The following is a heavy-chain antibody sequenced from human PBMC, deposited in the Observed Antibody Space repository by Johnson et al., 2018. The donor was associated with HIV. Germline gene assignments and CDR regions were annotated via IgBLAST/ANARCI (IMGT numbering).Heavy chain of an antibody. CDR2: ISYDGSNK. CDR1: GFPFSSYA. J-gene: IGHJ3*02. Sequence: VQLVESGGVVVQPGGSGRLSCAASGFPFSSYAMHWVRQAPGKGLEWVAGISYDGSNKYYADSVKGRFTISRDNSKNTLYLQMNSLRAEDTAVYYCAKAMGGWLLAHAFDIWGQGTMVTISS. CDR3: AKAMGGWLLAHAFDI. V-gene: IGHV3-30*04. D-gene: IGHD3-22*01.